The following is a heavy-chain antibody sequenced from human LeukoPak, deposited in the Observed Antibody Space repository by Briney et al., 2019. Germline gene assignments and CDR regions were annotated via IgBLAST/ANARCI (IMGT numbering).Heavy chain of an antibody. CDR2: MSGTGGRT. V-gene: IGHV3-23*01. Sequence: GGSLRLSCAGSGFIFSSYAMSWVRQAPEKGLEWVSTMSGTGGRTYYAESVKGRFTISRDNSKNTLYLQMNSLRAEDTAVYFCAKGTYYYASGSSYTESFGDNWGQGTLVTVSS. J-gene: IGHJ4*02. CDR3: AKGTYYYASGSSYTESFGDN. D-gene: IGHD3-10*01. CDR1: GFIFSSYA.